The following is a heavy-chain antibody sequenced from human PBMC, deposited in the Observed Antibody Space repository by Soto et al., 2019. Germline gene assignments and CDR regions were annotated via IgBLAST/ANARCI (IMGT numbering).Heavy chain of an antibody. V-gene: IGHV3-23*01. D-gene: IGHD6-13*01. CDR2: ISGSGGST. J-gene: IGHJ4*02. CDR3: ATLGSAAGPYYFDY. Sequence: GGSLRLSCXASGFTFSSYAMSWVRQAPGKGLEWVSAISGSGGSTYYADSVKGRFTISRDNSKNTLYLQMNSLRAEDTAVYYCATLGSAAGPYYFDYWGQGTLVTVSS. CDR1: GFTFSSYA.